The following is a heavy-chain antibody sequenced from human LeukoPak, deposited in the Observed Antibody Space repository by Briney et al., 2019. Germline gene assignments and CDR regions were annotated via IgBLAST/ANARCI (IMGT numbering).Heavy chain of an antibody. J-gene: IGHJ4*02. CDR3: ARLCWGNQLAGFDS. V-gene: IGHV3-23*01. CDR2: ISGSGDGT. Sequence: QSGGSLRLSCVASGFTFDNYAMMWVRQALGKGLEWVSVISGSGDGTWSADSVRGRFTISRDNSKNTLYLEMNSLRVEDTAVYYCARLCWGNQLAGFDSWGQGTLVTVSS. CDR1: GFTFDNYA. D-gene: IGHD3-16*01.